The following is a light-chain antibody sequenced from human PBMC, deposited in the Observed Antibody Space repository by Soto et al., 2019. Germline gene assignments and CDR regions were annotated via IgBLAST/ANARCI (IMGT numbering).Light chain of an antibody. CDR1: SSDVGGYNY. J-gene: IGLJ1*01. V-gene: IGLV2-14*01. CDR3: SSYTSSSTYV. CDR2: EVS. Sequence: SALTQPSSVSVFPGQSITLSCLGTSSDVGGYNYVSWYQQHPGKAPKVMISEVSNRPSGVSNRFSGSKSGNTASLTISGLQAADEADYYCSSYTSSSTYVFGTGTKVTV.